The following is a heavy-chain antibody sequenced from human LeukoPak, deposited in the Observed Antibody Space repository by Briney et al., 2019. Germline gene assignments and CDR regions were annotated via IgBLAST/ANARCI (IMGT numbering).Heavy chain of an antibody. CDR1: GYTFTSYD. CDR3: ARAHILVPAATYYYYMDV. V-gene: IGHV1-8*01. D-gene: IGHD2-2*01. CDR2: INPNSGNT. Sequence: GPVKVSCKASGYTFTSYDINWVRQATGQGLEWMGWINPNSGNTGYAQKFQGRVTMTRNTSISTAYMELSSLRSEDTAVYYCARAHILVPAATYYYYMDVWGKGTTVTVSS. J-gene: IGHJ6*03.